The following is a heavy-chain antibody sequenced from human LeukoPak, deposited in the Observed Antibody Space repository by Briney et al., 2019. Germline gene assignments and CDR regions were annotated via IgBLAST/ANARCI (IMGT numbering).Heavy chain of an antibody. CDR3: ARDINLDILTGYWSEGAFDI. J-gene: IGHJ3*02. V-gene: IGHV1-69*05. CDR1: GGTFSSYA. CDR2: IIPIFGTA. D-gene: IGHD3-9*01. Sequence: GASVKVSCKASGGTFSSYAISWVRQAPGQGLEWMGGIIPIFGTANYAQKFQGRVTITTDESTSTAYMELSSLRSEDTAVYYCARDINLDILTGYWSEGAFDIWGQGTMVTVSS.